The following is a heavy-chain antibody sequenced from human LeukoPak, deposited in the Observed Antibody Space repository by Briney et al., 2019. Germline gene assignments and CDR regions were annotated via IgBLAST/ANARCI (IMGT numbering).Heavy chain of an antibody. Sequence: GGSLTLSCAASGLTFTSYWMTWVRQAPGKGLEWVANIKYDGSEKYYVDSVKGRFTISRDNAKNSVYLQMDSLRAEDTAIYYCATQRDHWGQGTLVTVSP. V-gene: IGHV3-7*02. CDR2: IKYDGSEK. CDR1: GLTFTSYW. CDR3: ATQRDH. J-gene: IGHJ4*02.